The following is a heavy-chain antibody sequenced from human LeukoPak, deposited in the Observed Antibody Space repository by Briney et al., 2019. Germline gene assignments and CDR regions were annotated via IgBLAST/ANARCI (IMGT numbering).Heavy chain of an antibody. CDR3: ARLGWGSYRRRDS. CDR2: IYYSENT. CDR1: GGSISSSSYY. V-gene: IGHV4-39*01. J-gene: IGHJ4*02. D-gene: IGHD3-16*02. Sequence: SETLSLTCTVSGGSISSSSYYWGWIRQPPGKGLEWIGSIYYSENTYYNPSLKSRVTISVDKSKNQFSLRLSSVTAADTAVYYCARLGWGSYRRRDSWGQGTLVTVSS.